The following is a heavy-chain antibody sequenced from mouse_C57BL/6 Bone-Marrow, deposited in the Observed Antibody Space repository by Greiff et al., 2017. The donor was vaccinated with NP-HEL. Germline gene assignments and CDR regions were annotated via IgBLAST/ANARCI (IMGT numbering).Heavy chain of an antibody. CDR2: ISSGSSTI. CDR3: ARDYLWYFDV. Sequence: EVMLVESGGGLVKPGGSLKLSCAASGFTFSDYGMHWVRQAPEKGLEWVAYISSGSSTIYYADTVKGRFTISRDNAKNTLFLQMTSLRSEDTAMYYCARDYLWYFDVWGTGTTVTVSS. CDR1: GFTFSDYG. J-gene: IGHJ1*03. V-gene: IGHV5-17*01. D-gene: IGHD5-5*01.